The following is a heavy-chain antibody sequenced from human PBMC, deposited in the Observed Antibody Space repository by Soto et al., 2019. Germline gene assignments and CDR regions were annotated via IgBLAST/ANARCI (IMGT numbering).Heavy chain of an antibody. CDR3: AREYSVELQGNAFDI. J-gene: IGHJ3*02. V-gene: IGHV1-69*08. Sequence: QVQLVQSGAEVKKPGSSVKVSCKASGGTFSSYTISWVRQAPGQGLEWMGRIIPILGIANYAQKFQGSVKITADKSTSTAYMELRSLRSDDTAVYYCAREYSVELQGNAFDIWGQRTMVTVSS. D-gene: IGHD1-7*01. CDR1: GGTFSSYT. CDR2: IIPILGIA.